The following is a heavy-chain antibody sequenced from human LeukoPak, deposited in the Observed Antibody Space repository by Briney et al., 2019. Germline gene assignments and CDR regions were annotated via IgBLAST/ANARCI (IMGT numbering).Heavy chain of an antibody. CDR1: GFTFSSYG. Sequence: GGSLRLSCAASGFTFSSYGMHWVRQAPGKGLEWVSFIRYDGSNEYYADSVKGRFTISRDNAKNSLYLQMNSLRAEDTAVYYCARGSASGSGVYYYYYYMDVWGKGTTVTISS. D-gene: IGHD3-10*01. J-gene: IGHJ6*03. CDR2: IRYDGSNE. V-gene: IGHV3-30*02. CDR3: ARGSASGSGVYYYYYYMDV.